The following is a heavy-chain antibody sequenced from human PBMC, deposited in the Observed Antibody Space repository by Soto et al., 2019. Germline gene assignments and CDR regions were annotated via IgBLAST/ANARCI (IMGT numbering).Heavy chain of an antibody. CDR1: GFTVSNNY. CDR2: IYSGGGT. CDR3: ARAPRGNYGYHSYFDY. V-gene: IGHV3-53*01. D-gene: IGHD3-10*01. J-gene: IGHJ4*02. Sequence: GGSLRLSCAASGFTVSNNYMNWFRLAPGKGLEWVSLIYSGGGTYYADSVKGRFTISRDNSKNTLYLQMNSLRAEDTAVYYCARAPRGNYGYHSYFDYRGQGTPVTVS.